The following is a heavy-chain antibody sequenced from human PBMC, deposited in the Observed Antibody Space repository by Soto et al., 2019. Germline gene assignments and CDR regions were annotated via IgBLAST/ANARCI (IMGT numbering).Heavy chain of an antibody. CDR1: GFTFSSYA. Sequence: QVQLVESGGGVVQPGRSLRLFCAASGFTFSSYAMHWVRQAPGKGLEWVAVISYDGSNKYYADSVKGRFTISRDNSKNTLYLQMNSLRAEDTAVYYCARLGPPESDYDFWSGSAGYWGQGTLVTVSS. V-gene: IGHV3-30-3*01. J-gene: IGHJ4*02. CDR2: ISYDGSNK. D-gene: IGHD3-3*01. CDR3: ARLGPPESDYDFWSGSAGY.